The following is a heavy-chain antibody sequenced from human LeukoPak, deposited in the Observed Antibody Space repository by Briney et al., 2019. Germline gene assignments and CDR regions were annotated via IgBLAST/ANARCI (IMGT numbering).Heavy chain of an antibody. Sequence: PGGSLRLSCAASGFTFSDYYMSWIRQPPGKGLEWVSYISSSGSTIYYADSVKGRFTVSRDNAKNSLYLQMNSLRAEDTAVYYCARYYDSSGYYFVYYYYMDVWGKGTTVTVSS. V-gene: IGHV3-11*04. CDR2: ISSSGSTI. CDR3: ARYYDSSGYYFVYYYYMDV. J-gene: IGHJ6*03. D-gene: IGHD3-22*01. CDR1: GFTFSDYY.